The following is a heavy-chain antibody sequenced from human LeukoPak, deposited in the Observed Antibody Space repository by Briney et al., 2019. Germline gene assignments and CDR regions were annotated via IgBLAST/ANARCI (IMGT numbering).Heavy chain of an antibody. CDR2: INWNGGST. Sequence: GGSLRLSCAASGFTFSSYTMYWVRQAPGKGLEWVSGINWNGGSTGYADSVKGRFTISRDNAKNSLYLQMNSLRAEDTALYYCARVLGRGAFDIWGQGTMVTVSS. CDR1: GFTFSSYT. J-gene: IGHJ3*02. V-gene: IGHV3-20*04. CDR3: ARVLGRGAFDI. D-gene: IGHD7-27*01.